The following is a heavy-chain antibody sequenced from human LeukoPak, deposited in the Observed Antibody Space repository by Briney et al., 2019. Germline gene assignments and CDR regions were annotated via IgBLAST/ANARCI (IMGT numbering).Heavy chain of an antibody. CDR1: GGTFSSYA. J-gene: IGHJ6*02. CDR3: AIGMVRGVIYYYYGMDV. CDR2: IIPILGIA. D-gene: IGHD3-10*01. Sequence: SVKVSCTASGGTFSSYAISWVRQAPGQGLEWMGRIIPILGIANYAQKFQGRVTITADKSTSTAYMELSSLRSEDTAVYYCAIGMVRGVIYYYYGMDVWSQGTTVTVSS. V-gene: IGHV1-69*04.